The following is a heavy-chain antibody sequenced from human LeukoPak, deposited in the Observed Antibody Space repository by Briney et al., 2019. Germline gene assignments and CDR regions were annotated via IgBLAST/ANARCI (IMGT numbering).Heavy chain of an antibody. J-gene: IGHJ4*02. CDR3: ARVEAVAGYYFDY. CDR1: EYTFTGYY. V-gene: IGHV1-18*04. CDR2: ISAYNGNT. Sequence: ASVKVSCKASEYTFTGYYMHWVRQAPGQRLEWMGWISAYNGNTNYAHKLHGRVTMPTDTSTSTAYMELRSLRSDATAVYYCARVEAVAGYYFDYWGEGTLVTVSS. D-gene: IGHD6-19*01.